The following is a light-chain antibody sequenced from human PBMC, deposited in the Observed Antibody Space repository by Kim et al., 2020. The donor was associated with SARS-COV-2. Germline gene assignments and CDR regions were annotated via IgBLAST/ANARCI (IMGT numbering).Light chain of an antibody. CDR2: TAS. CDR1: QSISSW. Sequence: DIQITQSPSTLSASVGDRVTITCRASQSISSWLAWYQQKPGKAPKLLIYTASNLESGVPSRFSGSGSETEFTLTISSLQPDDFATYYCQQYKRYSRTFGQGTKVDIK. J-gene: IGKJ1*01. CDR3: QQYKRYSRT. V-gene: IGKV1-5*03.